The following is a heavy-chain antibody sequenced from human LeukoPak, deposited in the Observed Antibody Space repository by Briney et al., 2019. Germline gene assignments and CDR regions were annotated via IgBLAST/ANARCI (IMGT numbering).Heavy chain of an antibody. D-gene: IGHD7-27*01. CDR1: GGSISSYY. V-gene: IGHV4-4*07. CDR3: ARELQTGDSILLDY. Sequence: SETLSLTCTVSGGSISSYYWSWIRQPAGKGLEWIGRIYTSGSTNYNPSLKSRVTMSVDTSKNQFSLKLSSVTAADTAVYYCARELQTGDSILLDYWGQGTLVTVSS. J-gene: IGHJ4*02. CDR2: IYTSGST.